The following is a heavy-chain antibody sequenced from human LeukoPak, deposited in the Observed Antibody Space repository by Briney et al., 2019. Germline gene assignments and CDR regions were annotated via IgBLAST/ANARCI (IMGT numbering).Heavy chain of an antibody. CDR2: IYYSGST. J-gene: IGHJ6*03. D-gene: IGHD5-18*01. Sequence: SETLSLTCTVSGGSIGSSSYYWGWIRQPPGKGLEWIGSIYYSGSTYYNPSLKSRVTISVDTSKNQFSLKLSSVTAADTAVYYCARVARGGSYSYGYIDYYYYYYMDVWGKGTTVTVSS. CDR3: ARVARGGSYSYGYIDYYYYYYMDV. CDR1: GGSIGSSSYY. V-gene: IGHV4-39*01.